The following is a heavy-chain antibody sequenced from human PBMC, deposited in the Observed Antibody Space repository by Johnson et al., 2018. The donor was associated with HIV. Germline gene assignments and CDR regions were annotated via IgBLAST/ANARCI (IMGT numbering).Heavy chain of an antibody. CDR1: GFTFSSYW. D-gene: IGHD5-18*01. J-gene: IGHJ3*01. Sequence: MLLVESGGGLVQPGGSLRLSCAASGFTFSSYWMSWVRQAPGKGLEWVANIKQDGSEKYYVHSVKGRFTISRDNSKNFLYLQMNSLRPEDTAVYYGARDGRDLVTRGSFDVWGQGTMVTVSS. CDR2: IKQDGSEK. V-gene: IGHV3-7*01. CDR3: ARDGRDLVTRGSFDV.